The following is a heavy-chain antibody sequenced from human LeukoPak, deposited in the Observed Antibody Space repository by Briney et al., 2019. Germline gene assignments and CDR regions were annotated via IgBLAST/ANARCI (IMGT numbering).Heavy chain of an antibody. CDR2: TSSNGGST. D-gene: IGHD3-10*01. J-gene: IGHJ4*02. CDR3: ATSYGSGALD. V-gene: IGHV3-64*01. CDR1: GFTFNSYA. Sequence: GGSLRLSCAASGFTFNSYAVHWVRQAPGKGLEYASGTSSNGGSTYYANSVKGRFTISRDNSKNTMYLQMDSLRAEDMAVYYCATSYGSGALDWGQGTLVTVSS.